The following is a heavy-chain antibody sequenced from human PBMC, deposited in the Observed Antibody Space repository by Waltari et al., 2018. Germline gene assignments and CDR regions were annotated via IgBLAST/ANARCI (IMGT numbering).Heavy chain of an antibody. V-gene: IGHV3-21*01. CDR1: GFTFSAYS. CDR3: ARDQRGYFDY. CDR2: ISGDTKYI. J-gene: IGHJ4*02. Sequence: EVQLVESGGGLVKPGGSLRLSCEASGFTFSAYSMNWFRQAPGKGLGWVSSISGDTKYIYYADSVNGRFTISSDDAKDSLYLKMNSLRVEDTAVYYCARDQRGYFDYWGQGTLVTVSS. D-gene: IGHD3-16*01.